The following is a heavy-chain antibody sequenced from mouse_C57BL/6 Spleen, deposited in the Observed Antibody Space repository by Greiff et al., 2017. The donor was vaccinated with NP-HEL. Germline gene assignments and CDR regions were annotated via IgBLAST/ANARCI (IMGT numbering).Heavy chain of an antibody. CDR2: ISSGSSTI. V-gene: IGHV5-17*01. J-gene: IGHJ4*01. CDR3: ATLTTGAMDY. Sequence: EVHLVESGGGLVKPGGSLKLSCAASGFTFSDYGMHWVRQAPEKGLEWVAYISSGSSTIYYADTVKGRFTISRDNAKNTLFLQMTSLRSEDTAMYYCATLTTGAMDYWGQGTSVTVSS. CDR1: GFTFSDYG. D-gene: IGHD2-1*01.